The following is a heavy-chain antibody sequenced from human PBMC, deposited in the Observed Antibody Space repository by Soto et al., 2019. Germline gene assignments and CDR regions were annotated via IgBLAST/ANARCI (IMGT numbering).Heavy chain of an antibody. D-gene: IGHD2-2*01. CDR2: ISSSSSTI. CDR3: ARRYCSSTSCSYYYYYYYIDV. Sequence: EVQLVESGGGLVQPGGSLRLSCAASGFTFSSYSMNWVRQAPGKGLEWVSYISSSSSTIYYADSVKGRFTISRDNAKNSLYLQMNSLRAEDTAVYYCARRYCSSTSCSYYYYYYYIDVWGKGTTVTVSS. J-gene: IGHJ6*03. V-gene: IGHV3-48*01. CDR1: GFTFSSYS.